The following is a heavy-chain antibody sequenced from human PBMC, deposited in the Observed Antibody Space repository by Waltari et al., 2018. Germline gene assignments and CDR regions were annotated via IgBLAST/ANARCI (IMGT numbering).Heavy chain of an antibody. CDR1: GYTFTGYY. Sequence: QVQLVQSGAEVKKPGASVKVSCKASGYTFTGYYMHWVRQAPGQGLEWMGWINPNSGGTNYAQKFQGGVTMTRDTSISTAYMELSRLRSDDTAVYYCARALLWFGELVDHYYMDVWGKGTTVTVSS. J-gene: IGHJ6*03. CDR3: ARALLWFGELVDHYYMDV. CDR2: INPNSGGT. V-gene: IGHV1-2*02. D-gene: IGHD3-10*01.